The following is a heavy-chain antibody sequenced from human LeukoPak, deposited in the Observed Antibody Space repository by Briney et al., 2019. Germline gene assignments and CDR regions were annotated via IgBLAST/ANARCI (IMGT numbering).Heavy chain of an antibody. J-gene: IGHJ4*02. CDR1: GFTFSSYW. CDR2: IKQDGSEK. CDR3: ARDGEPLLWFGELLGPYYDY. V-gene: IGHV3-7*03. D-gene: IGHD3-10*01. Sequence: GGSLRLSCAASGFTFSSYWTSWVRQAPGKGLEWVANIKQDGSEKYYVDSVKGRFTISRDNAKSSLYLQMNSLRAEDTAVYYCARDGEPLLWFGELLGPYYDYWGQGTLVTVSS.